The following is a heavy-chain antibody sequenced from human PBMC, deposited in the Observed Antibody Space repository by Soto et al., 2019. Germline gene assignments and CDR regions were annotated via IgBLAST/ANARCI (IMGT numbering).Heavy chain of an antibody. CDR2: INHSGST. CDR1: GGSFSGYY. V-gene: IGHV4-34*01. J-gene: IGHJ4*02. CDR3: ARGPPYEYVWGSYRDY. Sequence: QVQLQQWGAGLVKPSETLSLACAVYGGSFSGYYWSWIRQPPGKGLEWIGEINHSGSTNYNPSLKSRVTISVDTSKNQFSLKLTSVTAADTAVYYCARGPPYEYVWGSYRDYWRQGTLVTVSS. D-gene: IGHD3-16*02.